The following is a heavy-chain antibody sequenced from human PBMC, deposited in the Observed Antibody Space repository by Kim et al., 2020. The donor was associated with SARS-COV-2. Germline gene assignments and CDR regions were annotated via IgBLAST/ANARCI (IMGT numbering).Heavy chain of an antibody. CDR3: ARGYCGIATCYTGGTYFDY. CDR2: LWYDGSNK. J-gene: IGHJ4*02. CDR1: GFTFSTYG. V-gene: IGHV3-33*01. D-gene: IGHD2-2*02. Sequence: GGSLRLSCAASGFTFSTYGMHWVRQAPGKGLEWVATLWYDGSNKYYPDSVKGRFTVSRDNSKNTLYLQVNSLRAEDTAVYYCARGYCGIATCYTGGTYFDYWGRGTLVTVSS.